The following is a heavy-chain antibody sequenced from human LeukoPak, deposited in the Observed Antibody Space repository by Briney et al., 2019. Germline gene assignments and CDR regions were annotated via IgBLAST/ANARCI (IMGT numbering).Heavy chain of an antibody. V-gene: IGHV4-59*11. J-gene: IGHJ4*02. CDR1: GGSISSHY. CDR2: IYYSGSN. Sequence: PSDPLSLTCTVSGGSISSHYWRWTRQPPGKGLEWIGYIYYSGSNNYNPSLKSRVTISVDTSKNQFSLKLSSVTAADTAVYYCARDLYPDRRRDGYNLGYWGQGTLVTVSS. D-gene: IGHD5-24*01. CDR3: ARDLYPDRRRDGYNLGY.